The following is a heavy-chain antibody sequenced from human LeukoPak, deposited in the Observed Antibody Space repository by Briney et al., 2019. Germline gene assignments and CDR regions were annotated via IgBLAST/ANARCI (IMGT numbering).Heavy chain of an antibody. Sequence: PGGSLRLSCSASGFTFSSYAMHWVRQAPGKGLEYVSAISSNGGSTYYADSVKGRFTISRDNSKNTLYLQMSSLRAEDTAVYYCVKGPYSSGWYYFDCWGQGTLATVSS. CDR3: VKGPYSSGWYYFDC. J-gene: IGHJ4*02. CDR2: ISSNGGST. D-gene: IGHD6-19*01. CDR1: GFTFSSYA. V-gene: IGHV3-64D*06.